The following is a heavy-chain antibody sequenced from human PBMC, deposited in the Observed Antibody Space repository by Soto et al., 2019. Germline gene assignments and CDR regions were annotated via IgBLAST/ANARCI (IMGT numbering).Heavy chain of an antibody. CDR2: ISPNNGNT. V-gene: IGHV1-18*01. CDR3: XXXXXXXXFDP. CDR1: GYTFSSXX. J-gene: IGHJ5*02. Sequence: QVQLVQSGAEVKKLGASVKVSCKASGYTFSSXXXXXXXXXXXXGLEWLAWISPNNGNTNYAQKFQGRVTMTTDTXXXXXXXXXXXXXXXXXXXXXXXXXXXXXXFDPWGQGTLVTVSS.